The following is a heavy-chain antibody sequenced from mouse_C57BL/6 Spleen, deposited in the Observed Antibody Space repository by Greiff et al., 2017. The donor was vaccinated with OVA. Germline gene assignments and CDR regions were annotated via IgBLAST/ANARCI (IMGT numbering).Heavy chain of an antibody. CDR2: IYPGDGDT. CDR3: ATKLGYYAMDY. Sequence: QVQVVESGPELVKPGASVKISCKASGYAFSSSWMNWVKQRPGKGLEWIGRIYPGDGDTNYNGKFKGKATLTADKSSSTAYMQLSSLTSEDSSVYCCATKLGYYAMDYWGQGTSVTVSS. D-gene: IGHD4-1*01. J-gene: IGHJ4*01. CDR1: GYAFSSSW. V-gene: IGHV1-82*01.